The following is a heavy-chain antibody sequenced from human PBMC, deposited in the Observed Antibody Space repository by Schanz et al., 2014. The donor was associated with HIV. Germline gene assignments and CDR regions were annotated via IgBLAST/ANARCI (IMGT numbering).Heavy chain of an antibody. J-gene: IGHJ4*02. CDR1: KYTVVDYN. V-gene: IGHV1-46*01. Sequence: QVQLVQSGAEMKKPGASVKVSCTTSKYTVVDYNIHWVRQAPGQGLEWVGVINPKIGTVTYGHRVQGRVTMTRDTSTSTVYMDLSSLISEDTALYFCAREDMDRGGLYWGQGTLVTVSS. CDR3: AREDMDRGGLY. CDR2: INPKIGTV. D-gene: IGHD3-10*01.